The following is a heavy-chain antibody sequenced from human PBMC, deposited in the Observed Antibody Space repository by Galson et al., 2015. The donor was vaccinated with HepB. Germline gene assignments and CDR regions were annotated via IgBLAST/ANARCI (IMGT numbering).Heavy chain of an antibody. CDR1: GYTFTGYY. CDR2: INPNSGGT. CDR3: ATAAPYYYYYMDV. J-gene: IGHJ6*03. Sequence: SVKVSCKASGYTFTGYYMHWVRQAPGQGLEWMGWINPNSGGTNYAQKFQGRVTMTRDTSISTAYMELSRLRSDDTAVYYCATAAPYYYYYMDVWGKGTTVTVSS. V-gene: IGHV1-2*02.